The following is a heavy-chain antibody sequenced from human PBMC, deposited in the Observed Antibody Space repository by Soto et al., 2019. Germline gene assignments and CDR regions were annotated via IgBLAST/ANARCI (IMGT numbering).Heavy chain of an antibody. J-gene: IGHJ4*02. Sequence: QVQLVQSGADVKKPGSSVKVSCKASGGMFSSNAINCVRQAPGQGLEWMGGIIPILNTPKYAQSFQGRVTLTADESTTTAYMELSGLRSEDMAVYYCARVGGSLHDAHWGQGTLVTVSS. CDR2: IIPILNTP. V-gene: IGHV1-69*01. CDR1: GGMFSSNA. D-gene: IGHD1-1*01. CDR3: ARVGGSLHDAH.